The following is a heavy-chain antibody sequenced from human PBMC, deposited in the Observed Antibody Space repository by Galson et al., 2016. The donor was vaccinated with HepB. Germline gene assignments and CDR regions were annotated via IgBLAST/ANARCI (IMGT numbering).Heavy chain of an antibody. V-gene: IGHV3-33*01. CDR1: GLSLRSYG. J-gene: IGHJ6*02. D-gene: IGHD3-10*01. CDR3: ARDARYGSETNSYYGMDV. CDR2: IWYDGSNE. Sequence: SLRLSCAASGLSLRSYGMQWVRQAPGKGLEWVAFIWYDGSNEYYVDSVKGRFTISRDNSKNTLYLQMNSLRVEDTAVYYCARDARYGSETNSYYGMDVWGQGTTVTVSS.